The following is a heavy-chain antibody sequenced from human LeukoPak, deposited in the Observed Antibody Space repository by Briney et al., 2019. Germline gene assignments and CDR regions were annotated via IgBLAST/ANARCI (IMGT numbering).Heavy chain of an antibody. CDR2: VPYDGNDG. J-gene: IGHJ4*02. Sequence: GGSLRLSCAASGFTFSSYSMNWVRQAPGKGLEWVAVVPYDGNDGYYADSVKGRFSISRDNSQNTVTLQMNNLRVEDTAIYYCAKLDWNDGSYYFDYWGQGTLVTVSS. V-gene: IGHV3-30*18. CDR1: GFTFSSYS. D-gene: IGHD1-1*01. CDR3: AKLDWNDGSYYFDY.